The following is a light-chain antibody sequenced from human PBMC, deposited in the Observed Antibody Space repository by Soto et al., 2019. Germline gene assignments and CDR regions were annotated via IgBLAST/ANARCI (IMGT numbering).Light chain of an antibody. CDR1: SSNIGNNY. V-gene: IGLV1-51*01. J-gene: IGLJ2*01. Sequence: QSVLTQPPSVSVAPGQKVTISCSGSSSNIGNNYVSWYQQLPGTAPKLLIYDNNKRPSGIPDRFSGSKSGTSATLGITGLQTGDEADYYCGMWDSSLSDARVVFGGGTQLTVL. CDR3: GMWDSSLSDARVV. CDR2: DNN.